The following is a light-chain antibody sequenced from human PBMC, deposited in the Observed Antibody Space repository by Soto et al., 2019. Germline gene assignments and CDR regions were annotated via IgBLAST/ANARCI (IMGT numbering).Light chain of an antibody. Sequence: DIQMTQSPSSLSASVGDRVTITCRASQSISSYLNWYQQKPGKAPKLLIYAASSLPSGVPSRFSGSGSGTDFTLTISSLQPEDFATYYCQQSYSTITFGGGTKVEIK. J-gene: IGKJ4*01. CDR2: AAS. CDR3: QQSYSTIT. CDR1: QSISSY. V-gene: IGKV1-39*01.